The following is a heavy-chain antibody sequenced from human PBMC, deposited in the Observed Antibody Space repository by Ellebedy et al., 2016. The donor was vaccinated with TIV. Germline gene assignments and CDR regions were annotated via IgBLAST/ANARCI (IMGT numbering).Heavy chain of an antibody. CDR2: ISAYNGNT. J-gene: IGHJ4*02. D-gene: IGHD3-9*01. CDR1: GYTFTIYG. Sequence: AASVKVSCKASGYTFTIYGINWVRQAPGQGLEWMGWISAYNGNTNYAQKLQGRVTMTTDTSTSTAYMELSSLRSEDTAVYYCARTLRYFDRWDYWGQGTLVTVSS. CDR3: ARTLRYFDRWDY. V-gene: IGHV1-18*04.